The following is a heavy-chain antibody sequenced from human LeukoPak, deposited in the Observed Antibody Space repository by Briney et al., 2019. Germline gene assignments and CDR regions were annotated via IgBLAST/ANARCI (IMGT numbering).Heavy chain of an antibody. CDR2: INPNSGGT. Sequence: GASVKVSCKASGYTFTGYYMHWVRQAPGQGLEWMGRINPNSGGTNYAQKFQGRVTMTRDTSISTAYMELSRLRSDDTAVCYCARVTKEQLALGAYYYYYYMDVWGKGTTVTVSS. CDR1: GYTFTGYY. CDR3: ARVTKEQLALGAYYYYYYMDV. D-gene: IGHD6-13*01. V-gene: IGHV1-2*06. J-gene: IGHJ6*03.